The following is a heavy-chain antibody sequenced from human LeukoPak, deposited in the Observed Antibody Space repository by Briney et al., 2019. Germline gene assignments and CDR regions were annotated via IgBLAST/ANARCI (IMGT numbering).Heavy chain of an antibody. D-gene: IGHD2-15*01. CDR3: AKFALRYCSGGSCHPFDY. Sequence: GWSLRLSCAASGFTFSSYGMSWVRQAPGKGLEWVSAITATSSSTHDADSVQGRFTISRDNSKNTLYLQMNSLRAEDTAVYYCAKFALRYCSGGSCHPFDYWGQGNLVTVSS. CDR2: ITATSSST. V-gene: IGHV3-23*01. J-gene: IGHJ4*02. CDR1: GFTFSSYG.